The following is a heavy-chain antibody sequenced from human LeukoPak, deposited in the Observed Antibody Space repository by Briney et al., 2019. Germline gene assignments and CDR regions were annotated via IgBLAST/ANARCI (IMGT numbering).Heavy chain of an antibody. V-gene: IGHV1-18*01. CDR1: GYTFTSYG. Sequence: ASVKVSCKASGYTFTSYGISWVRQAPGQGLEWMGWISAYNGNTNYAQKLQGRVTMTTDTSTSTAYMELRSLRSDDTAVYYCARDQRIQLWWKNDAFDIWGQGTMVTVSS. J-gene: IGHJ3*02. CDR2: ISAYNGNT. D-gene: IGHD5-18*01. CDR3: ARDQRIQLWWKNDAFDI.